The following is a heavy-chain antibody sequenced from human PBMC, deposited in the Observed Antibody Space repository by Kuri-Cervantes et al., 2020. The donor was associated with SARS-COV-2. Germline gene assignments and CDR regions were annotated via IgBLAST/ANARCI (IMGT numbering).Heavy chain of an antibody. D-gene: IGHD1-1*01. CDR3: VRDGDHWNFDY. V-gene: IGHV3-74*01. Sequence: GGSLRLSCAASGSTFRSYGIHWVRQAPGKGLVWVSRINPDGSYTNNADSVKGRFTLSRDNAKNMLFLQMNSLRAEDTAVYYCVRDGDHWNFDYWGQGTLVTVSS. CDR1: GSTFRSYG. J-gene: IGHJ4*02. CDR2: INPDGSYT.